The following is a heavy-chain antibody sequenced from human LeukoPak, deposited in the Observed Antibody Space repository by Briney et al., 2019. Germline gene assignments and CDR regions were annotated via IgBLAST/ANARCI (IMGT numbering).Heavy chain of an antibody. V-gene: IGHV3-66*01. D-gene: IGHD3-3*01. J-gene: IGHJ5*02. CDR3: ARGFFNDFWSGYYRPHPGWFDP. CDR2: IYSGGST. CDR1: GVTVSSNY. Sequence: PGGSLRLSCAASGVTVSSNYMSWVRQAPGKGLEWVSVIYSGGSTYYADSVKGRFTISRDNSKNTLYLQMNSLRAEDTAVYYCARGFFNDFWSGYYRPHPGWFDPWGQGTLVTVSS.